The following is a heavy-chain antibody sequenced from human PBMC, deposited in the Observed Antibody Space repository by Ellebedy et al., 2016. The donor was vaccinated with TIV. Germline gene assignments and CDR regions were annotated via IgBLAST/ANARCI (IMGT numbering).Heavy chain of an antibody. J-gene: IGHJ4*02. CDR3: ARLAHDGWYGVDY. CDR1: GFTFSAYW. V-gene: IGHV3-7*03. D-gene: IGHD6-19*01. Sequence: GESLKISCAASGFTFSAYWMSWVRQAPGKGLEWVANIKKDGSGRFFVDSVKGRFTISSDNAKNSLYLEMNSVRVEDSAIYYCARLAHDGWYGVDYWGQGTLVTVSS. CDR2: IKKDGSGR.